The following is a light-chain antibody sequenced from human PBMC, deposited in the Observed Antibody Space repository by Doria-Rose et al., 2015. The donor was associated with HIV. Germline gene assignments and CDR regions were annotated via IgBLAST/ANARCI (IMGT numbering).Light chain of an antibody. CDR3: QQYYDTPS. CDR2: WAS. J-gene: IGKJ3*01. Sequence: TQSPESLGMSLGERATLNCESNQRLLYTSHNYLAWYQQKPGQPPKLLIYWASTRQSGVPARFSGSGSGTDFTLTISSLEAEDVAVYYCQQYYDTPSFGPGTTVGIK. CDR1: QRLLYTSHNY. V-gene: IGKV4-1*01.